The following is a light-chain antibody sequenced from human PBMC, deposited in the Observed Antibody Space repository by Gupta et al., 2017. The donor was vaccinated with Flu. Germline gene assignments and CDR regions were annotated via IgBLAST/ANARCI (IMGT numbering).Light chain of an antibody. Sequence: PSSVSASVGDTVTITCRASQGISAWLAWYQQKPGKAPKLLRSAAASLESGVPTRFSGRGSGTDFTLTISRLQPEDFATYYCQRTDNIPCTFGQGTKVEIK. CDR2: AAA. CDR1: QGISAW. V-gene: IGKV1-12*01. CDR3: QRTDNIPCT. J-gene: IGKJ1*01.